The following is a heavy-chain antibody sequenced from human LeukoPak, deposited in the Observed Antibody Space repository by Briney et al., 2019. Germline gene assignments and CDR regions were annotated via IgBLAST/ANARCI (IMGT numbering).Heavy chain of an antibody. J-gene: IGHJ4*02. Sequence: ASVKVSCKTSGVTFSTSAFSWVRQAPGQGLEWVGGIIPLFNSPNYAPKLQGRVTITTDESTSTAYMELNSLRSEDTAVYYCARGTGDYFDYWGQGTLVTVSS. CDR3: ARGTGDYFDY. D-gene: IGHD7-27*01. CDR1: GVTFSTSA. V-gene: IGHV1-69*05. CDR2: IIPLFNSP.